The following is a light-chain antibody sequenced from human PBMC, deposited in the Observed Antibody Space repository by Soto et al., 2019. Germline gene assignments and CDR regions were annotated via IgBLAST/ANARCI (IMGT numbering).Light chain of an antibody. CDR2: GAS. J-gene: IGKJ1*01. CDR3: QQYGSSPWT. Sequence: EIVLTQSPGTLSLSPGESATLSCRASQSVSSNYLAWYQQKAGQSPRLLIYGASSRATSIPDRFSGSGSGTDFTLTISRLEPEDFAVYYCQQYGSSPWTFGRGTKVEIK. V-gene: IGKV3-20*01. CDR1: QSVSSNY.